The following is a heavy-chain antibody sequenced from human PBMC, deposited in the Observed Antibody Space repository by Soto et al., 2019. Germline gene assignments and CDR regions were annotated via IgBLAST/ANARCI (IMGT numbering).Heavy chain of an antibody. D-gene: IGHD3-22*01. V-gene: IGHV1-46*01. Sequence: ASVKVSCKASGYTFTSYYMHWVRQAPGQGLEWMGIINPSGGSTSYAQKFQGRVTMTRDTSTSTVYMELSSLRSEDTAVYYCAIALDLKYPYYDTHFDYWGQGTLVTVSS. CDR1: GYTFTSYY. CDR2: INPSGGST. J-gene: IGHJ4*02. CDR3: AIALDLKYPYYDTHFDY.